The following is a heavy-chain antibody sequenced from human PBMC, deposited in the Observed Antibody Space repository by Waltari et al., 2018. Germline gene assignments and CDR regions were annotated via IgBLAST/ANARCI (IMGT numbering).Heavy chain of an antibody. V-gene: IGHV4-39*07. CDR3: ARHGGLQGSWFDP. CDR1: GFTVSSNY. CDR2: IYYSGST. J-gene: IGHJ5*02. D-gene: IGHD4-4*01. Sequence: QLVESGGGLIQPGGSLRLSCAASGFTVSSNYMSWIRQPPGKGLEGIGSIYYSGSTYYNPALKSRVTKSVDPAKNQFSLKLSAVTAADTAVYYCARHGGLQGSWFDPWGQGTLVTVSS.